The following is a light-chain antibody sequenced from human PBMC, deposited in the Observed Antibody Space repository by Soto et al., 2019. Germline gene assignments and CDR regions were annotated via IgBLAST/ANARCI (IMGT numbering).Light chain of an antibody. CDR2: LGS. J-gene: IGKJ1*01. CDR1: QSLLHTSGDNY. V-gene: IGKV2-28*01. CDR3: MQAQRMPRT. Sequence: DIVMTQSPLSLSVIPGEPASISCRSSQSLLHTSGDNYLDWYLQRPGQAPQLLIYLGSKRASGVSDRFSGSGSGKHFTLRISRVEAEDVGLYYCMQAQRMPRTFGQGTKVEIK.